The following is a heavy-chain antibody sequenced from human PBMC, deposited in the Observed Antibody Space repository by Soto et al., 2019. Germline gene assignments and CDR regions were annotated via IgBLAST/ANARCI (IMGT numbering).Heavy chain of an antibody. V-gene: IGHV4-39*01. D-gene: IGHD6-13*01. CDR1: GGSISSSSYY. CDR3: VLTSSWYYFDY. Sequence: SETLSLICSVSGGSISSSSYYWGWIRQPPGKGLEWIGTIYYSGSTYYNPSLRSRVTISVDTSNNQFSLKVRSVTAADTAVYYCVLTSSWYYFDYWGQGTLVTVSS. J-gene: IGHJ4*02. CDR2: IYYSGST.